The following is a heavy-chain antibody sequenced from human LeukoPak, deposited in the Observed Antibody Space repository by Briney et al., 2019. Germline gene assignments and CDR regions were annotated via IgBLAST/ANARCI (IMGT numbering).Heavy chain of an antibody. V-gene: IGHV3-11*04. CDR3: ARVNMIRGVIDY. CDR1: GFTFTDSY. Sequence: GGSLRLSCAASGFTFTDSYMTWVRQAPGKGLEWISYISSHGSTIYYADSVKGRFTISRDSANNSLYLQMNSLAAADTALYFCARVNMIRGVIDYWGQGTLVTVSS. D-gene: IGHD3-10*01. CDR2: ISSHGSTI. J-gene: IGHJ4*02.